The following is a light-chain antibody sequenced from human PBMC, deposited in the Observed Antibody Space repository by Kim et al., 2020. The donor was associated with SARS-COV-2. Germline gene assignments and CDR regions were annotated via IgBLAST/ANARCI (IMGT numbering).Light chain of an antibody. CDR1: HSISRGY. V-gene: IGKV3-20*01. J-gene: IGKJ1*01. CDR3: QQYDSSPRT. CDR2: DAA. Sequence: SPGEKATCSGRASHSISRGYLAWYQQKPGQSPRLLIYDAASMATGIPDRFSGSGSGTDFTLTISRLEPEDFAVYYCQQYDSSPRTFGQGTKVDIK.